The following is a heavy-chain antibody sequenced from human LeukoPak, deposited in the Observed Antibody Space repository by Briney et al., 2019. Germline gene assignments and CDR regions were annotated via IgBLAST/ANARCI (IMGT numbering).Heavy chain of an antibody. CDR1: GFTFSSYS. CDR2: ISSSSSYI. Sequence: PVGSLRLSCAASGFTFSSYSMNWVRQAPGKGLEWVSSISSSSSYIYYADSVKGRFTISRDNAKNSLYLQMNSLRAEDTAVYYCARDSGSYAFDIWGQGTMVTVSS. J-gene: IGHJ3*02. CDR3: ARDSGSYAFDI. V-gene: IGHV3-21*01. D-gene: IGHD1-26*01.